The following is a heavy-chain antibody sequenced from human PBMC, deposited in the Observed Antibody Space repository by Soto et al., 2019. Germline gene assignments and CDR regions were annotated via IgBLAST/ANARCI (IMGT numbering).Heavy chain of an antibody. CDR1: GFTFSSYG. D-gene: IGHD1-26*01. V-gene: IGHV3-33*01. J-gene: IGHJ3*02. CDR3: ARGHKWELLREDAFDI. CDR2: IWYDGSNK. Sequence: QVQLVESGGGVVQPGRSLRLSCAASGFTFSSYGMQWVRQAPGKGLEWVAVIWYDGSNKYYADSVKGRFTISRDNSKNTLYLQMNSLRAEDTAVYYCARGHKWELLREDAFDIWGQGTMVTVSS.